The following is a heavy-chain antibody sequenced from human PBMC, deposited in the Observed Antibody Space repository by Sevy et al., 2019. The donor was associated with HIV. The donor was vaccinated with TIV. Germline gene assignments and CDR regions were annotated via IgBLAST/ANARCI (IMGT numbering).Heavy chain of an antibody. V-gene: IGHV3-23*01. CDR1: GFPFSSYA. CDR3: AKGLMGTTTNNWFDP. CDR2: ISGSGGSA. J-gene: IGHJ5*02. Sequence: GGSLRLSCAASGFPFSSYAMSWVRQAPGKGLEWVSTISGSGGSAYSADSVKGRFTISRDNSKNTLFLQMHSLRAEDTAVYYCAKGLMGTTTNNWFDPWGQGTLVTVSS. D-gene: IGHD2-8*01.